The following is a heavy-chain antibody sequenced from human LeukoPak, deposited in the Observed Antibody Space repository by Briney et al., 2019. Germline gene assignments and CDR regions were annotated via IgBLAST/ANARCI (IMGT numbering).Heavy chain of an antibody. CDR3: AREASRGYSGYGLFDY. Sequence: GGSLRLSCAASGFTFSSYAMSWVRQAPGKGLEWVSAISGSGGSTYYADSVKGRFTISRDNSKNTLYLQMNSLRAEDTAVYYCAREASRGYSGYGLFDYWGRGTLVTVS. CDR2: ISGSGGST. CDR1: GFTFSSYA. V-gene: IGHV3-23*01. D-gene: IGHD5-12*01. J-gene: IGHJ4*02.